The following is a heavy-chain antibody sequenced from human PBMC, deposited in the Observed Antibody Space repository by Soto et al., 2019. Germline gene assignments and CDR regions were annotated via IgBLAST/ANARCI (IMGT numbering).Heavy chain of an antibody. J-gene: IGHJ4*02. CDR1: GFTFSSYS. Sequence: GGSLRLSCAASGFTFSSYSMNWVRQAPGKGLEWVSCISSSGSSLYYADSVKGRFTISRDNAKKSVFLQMNSLRAEDTAVYYCATPVRSYDTSGHEYWGPGTLVTVSS. V-gene: IGHV3-21*01. CDR3: ATPVRSYDTSGHEY. D-gene: IGHD3-22*01. CDR2: ISSSGSSL.